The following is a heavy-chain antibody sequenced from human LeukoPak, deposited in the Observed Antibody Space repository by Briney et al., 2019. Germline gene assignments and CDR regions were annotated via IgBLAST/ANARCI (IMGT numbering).Heavy chain of an antibody. CDR2: IYSDGSDT. CDR1: GFTFNTAW. J-gene: IGHJ3*01. Sequence: PGGSLRPSCAASGFTFNTAWMHWVRQAPGKGLVWVSRIYSDGSDTTYAEFVKGRFTISRDNAKDTLYLQMNSLRIEDTAVYYCATDSGHSFSYWGQGTKVTVSA. CDR3: ATDSGHSFSY. D-gene: IGHD3-16*01. V-gene: IGHV3-74*03.